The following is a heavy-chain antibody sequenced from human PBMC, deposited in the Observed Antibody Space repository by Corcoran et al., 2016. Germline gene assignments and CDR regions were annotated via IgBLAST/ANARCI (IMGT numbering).Heavy chain of an antibody. CDR3: ARNPASGGSNGFDP. D-gene: IGHD1-26*01. CDR1: GFTFSSYG. CDR2: IWYDGSNK. Sequence: QVQLVESGGGVVQPGRSLRLSCAASGFTFSSYGMHWVRQAPGKGLEWVSVIWYDGSNKYYADSVKGRFTISRDTSKNTLFLEMNSLRDVDTAVYYCARNPASGGSNGFDPWGQGTLVTVSS. J-gene: IGHJ5*02. V-gene: IGHV3-33*01.